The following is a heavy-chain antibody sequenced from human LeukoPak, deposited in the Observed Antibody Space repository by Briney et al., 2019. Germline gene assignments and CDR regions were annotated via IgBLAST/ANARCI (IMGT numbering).Heavy chain of an antibody. CDR1: GYSISSGYY. D-gene: IGHD3-22*01. Sequence: SETLSLTCTVSGYSISSGYYWSWIRQPPGKGLEWIGEINHSGSTNYNPSLKSRVTISVDTSKNQFSLKLSSVTAADTAVYYCARGGDSSGYYYYYYMDVWGKGTTVTISS. CDR3: ARGGDSSGYYYYYYMDV. J-gene: IGHJ6*03. CDR2: INHSGST. V-gene: IGHV4-38-2*02.